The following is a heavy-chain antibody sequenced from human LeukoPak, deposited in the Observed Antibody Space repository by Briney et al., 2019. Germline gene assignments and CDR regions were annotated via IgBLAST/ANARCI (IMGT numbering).Heavy chain of an antibody. V-gene: IGHV4-59*01. CDR3: ARGVPLVVVAATGYFDY. J-gene: IGHJ4*02. D-gene: IGHD2-15*01. CDR2: IYYSGST. CDR1: GGSISSYY. Sequence: SETLSLTCTVSGGSISSYYWSWIRQPPGKGLEWIGYIYYSGSTNYNPSLKSRVTISVDTSKNQFSLKLSSVPAADTAVYYCARGVPLVVVAATGYFDYWGQGTLVTVSS.